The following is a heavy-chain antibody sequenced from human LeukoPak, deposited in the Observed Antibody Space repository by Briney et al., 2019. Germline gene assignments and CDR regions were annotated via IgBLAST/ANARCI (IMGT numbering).Heavy chain of an antibody. V-gene: IGHV3-53*01. CDR2: IYSDGSA. Sequence: GGSLRLSCAASGFNVSSNYMNWVRQAPGKGLEWVSVIYSDGSAYYADSVKGRFTISRDNSKNTLYLQMNSLRAEDTAIYYCAKDRRSGYLYYYYGMDVWGQGTKVTVSS. D-gene: IGHD3-22*01. J-gene: IGHJ6*02. CDR3: AKDRRSGYLYYYYGMDV. CDR1: GFNVSSNY.